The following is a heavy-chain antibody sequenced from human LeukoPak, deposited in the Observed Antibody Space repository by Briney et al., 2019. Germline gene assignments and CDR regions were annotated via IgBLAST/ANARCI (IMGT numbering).Heavy chain of an antibody. Sequence: SETLSLTCTVSGGSISSGSYYWSWIRQPAGKGLEWIGRIYTSGSTNYNPSLKSRVTISVDTSKNQFSLKLSSVTAADTAVYYCARERVEMATIRAFDIWGQGTMVTVSS. CDR2: IYTSGST. D-gene: IGHD5-24*01. CDR3: ARERVEMATIRAFDI. CDR1: GGSISSGSYY. J-gene: IGHJ3*02. V-gene: IGHV4-61*02.